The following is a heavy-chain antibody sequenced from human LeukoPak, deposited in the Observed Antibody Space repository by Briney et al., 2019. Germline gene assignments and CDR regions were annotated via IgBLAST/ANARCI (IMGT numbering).Heavy chain of an antibody. CDR3: ARGPTVTFNYHYGMDV. D-gene: IGHD4-17*01. Sequence: GSLRLSCATSGFTFSDHYMDWVRQAPGKGLAWVARTRTKAKDYTTEYAASVKGRFTVSRDESMHSLYLQMNSLKTEDTAVYYCARGPTVTFNYHYGMDVWGQGTTVTVSS. CDR2: TRTKAKDYTT. CDR1: GFTFSDHY. V-gene: IGHV3-72*01. J-gene: IGHJ6*02.